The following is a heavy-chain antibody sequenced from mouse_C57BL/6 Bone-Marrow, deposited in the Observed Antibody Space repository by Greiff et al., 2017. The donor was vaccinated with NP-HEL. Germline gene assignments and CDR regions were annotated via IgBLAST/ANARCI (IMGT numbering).Heavy chain of an antibody. CDR3: AREAQATPYAMDY. Sequence: VQLQQPGAELVMPGASVKLSCKASGYTFTSYWMHWVKQRPGQGLEWIGEIDPSDSYTNYNQKFKGKSTLTLDKSSSTAYMQLSSLTSEDSAVYYCAREAQATPYAMDYWGQGTSVTVSS. D-gene: IGHD3-2*02. J-gene: IGHJ4*01. V-gene: IGHV1-69*01. CDR1: GYTFTSYW. CDR2: IDPSDSYT.